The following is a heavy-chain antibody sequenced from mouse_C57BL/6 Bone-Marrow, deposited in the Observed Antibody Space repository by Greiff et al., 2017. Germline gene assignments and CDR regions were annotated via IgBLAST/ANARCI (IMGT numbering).Heavy chain of an antibody. Sequence: QVQLQQSGAELARPGASVKLSCKASGYTFTSYGISWVKQRTGQGLEWIGKIYPSSGNTYYNEQFKGKATLTADKSSSTAYMELRSLTSEDSAVYFCARRRLGRFAYWGQGTLVTVSA. J-gene: IGHJ3*01. CDR1: GYTFTSYG. CDR3: ARRRLGRFAY. V-gene: IGHV1-81*01. CDR2: IYPSSGNT. D-gene: IGHD4-1*01.